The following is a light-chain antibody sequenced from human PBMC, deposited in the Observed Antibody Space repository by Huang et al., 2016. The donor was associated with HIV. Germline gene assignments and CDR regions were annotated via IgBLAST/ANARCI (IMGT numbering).Light chain of an antibody. CDR3: QQYGFSSWT. Sequence: EVVLTQSPGTLSLSPGERATLSCRASQSVTSNQLAWYQQKPGQAPRLLSYGASARGTGIPDRFIGSGSGTGFTLTISRLEPEDSAVYYCQQYGFSSWTFGQGTKVEIK. J-gene: IGKJ1*01. CDR1: QSVTSNQ. V-gene: IGKV3-20*01. CDR2: GAS.